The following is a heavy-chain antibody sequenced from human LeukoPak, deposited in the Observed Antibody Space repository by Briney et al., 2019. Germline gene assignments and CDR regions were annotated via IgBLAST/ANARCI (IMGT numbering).Heavy chain of an antibody. Sequence: SETLSLTCTVSGGSISSSSYYWGWIRQPPGKGLEWIGSIYYSGSTYYNPSLKSRVTISVDTSKNQFSLKLSSVTVADTAVYYCARQRGYWDYWGQGTLVTVSS. CDR3: ARQRGYWDY. CDR1: GGSISSSSYY. J-gene: IGHJ4*02. D-gene: IGHD3-22*01. V-gene: IGHV4-39*01. CDR2: IYYSGST.